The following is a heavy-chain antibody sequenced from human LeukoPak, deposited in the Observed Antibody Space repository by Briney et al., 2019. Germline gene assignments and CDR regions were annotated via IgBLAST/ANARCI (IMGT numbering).Heavy chain of an antibody. J-gene: IGHJ4*02. Sequence: PGGSLRLSCAASGFSVRSNYMNWVRQAPGKGLEWVSFISSSGSYIYYADSVKGRFTISRDNAKNSLYLQMNSLRAEDTAVYYCARDESSSWYVDYWGQGTLVTVSS. CDR3: ARDESSSWYVDY. D-gene: IGHD6-6*01. CDR1: GFSVRSNY. V-gene: IGHV3-21*01. CDR2: ISSSGSYI.